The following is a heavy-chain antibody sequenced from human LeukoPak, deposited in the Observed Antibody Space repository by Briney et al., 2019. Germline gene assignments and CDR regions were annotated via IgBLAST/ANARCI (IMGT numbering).Heavy chain of an antibody. V-gene: IGHV1-2*02. CDR1: GYTFTGYY. CDR2: IKPNSGGT. Sequence: ASVKVSCKASGYTFTGYYIHWVRQAPGQGLEWMGWIKPNSGGTNYAQKFQGRVTMTRDTSNNTVYMDLTRLIFDDTAMYYCARDGVFRFEVGDVYYYYMDVWGKGTTVIISS. D-gene: IGHD2-21*02. J-gene: IGHJ6*03. CDR3: ARDGVFRFEVGDVYYYYMDV.